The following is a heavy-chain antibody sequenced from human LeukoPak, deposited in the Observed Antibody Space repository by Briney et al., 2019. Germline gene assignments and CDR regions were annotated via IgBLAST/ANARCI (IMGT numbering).Heavy chain of an antibody. V-gene: IGHV3-23*01. Sequence: GGSLRLSCAASGFSLSSYLMSWVRQAPGKGLEWVSAISGSGDDTYYADSVKGRFTISRDKSKNTLYLQMNSLRAEDTALYYCATRITMVRGDLYGGQGTLVTVS. CDR3: ATRITMVRGDLY. J-gene: IGHJ4*02. CDR2: ISGSGDDT. CDR1: GFSLSSYL. D-gene: IGHD3-10*01.